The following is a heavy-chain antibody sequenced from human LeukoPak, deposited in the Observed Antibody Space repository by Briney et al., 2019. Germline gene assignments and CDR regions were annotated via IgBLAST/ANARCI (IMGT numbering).Heavy chain of an antibody. J-gene: IGHJ4*02. D-gene: IGHD3-16*01. CDR2: ISYDGSNK. V-gene: IGHV3-30-3*01. CDR3: ARGGSKSPPGTSYYFDY. CDR1: GFTFSSYA. Sequence: GGSLRLSCAASGFTFSSYAMHWVRQAPGKGLEWVAVISYDGSNKYYADSVKGRFTISRDNSKNMLYLEMDSLRAEDTALYYCARGGSKSPPGTSYYFDYWGQGTLVTVSS.